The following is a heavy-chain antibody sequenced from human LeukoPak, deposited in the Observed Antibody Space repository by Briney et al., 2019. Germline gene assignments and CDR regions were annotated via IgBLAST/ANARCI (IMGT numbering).Heavy chain of an antibody. CDR2: ISSTSNYI. CDR3: ARGGIITSYAFEI. V-gene: IGHV3-21*04. J-gene: IGHJ3*02. CDR1: GFTFSTYA. Sequence: MTGGSLRLSCAASGFTFSTYAISWVRQAPGKGLEWVSCISSTSNYIFYADSVRGRFTISRDNAKNSLYLQMDSLRAEDTAVYYCARGGIITSYAFEIWGQGAMVTVSS. D-gene: IGHD1-26*01.